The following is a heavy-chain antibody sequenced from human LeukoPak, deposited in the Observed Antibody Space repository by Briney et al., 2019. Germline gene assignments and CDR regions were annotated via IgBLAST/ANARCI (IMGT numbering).Heavy chain of an antibody. CDR2: IDGGAGST. J-gene: IGHJ4*02. V-gene: IGHV3-23*01. D-gene: IGHD3-16*01. Sequence: GGSLRLSCAASGFTFSTYAMSWVRQAPGKGLEWVSSIDGGAGSTYYAASVKGRFTISRDNSKNTLYLQMNSLRAEDTAVYYCAKDRITWDYWGQGTLVTVS. CDR3: AKDRITWDY. CDR1: GFTFSTYA.